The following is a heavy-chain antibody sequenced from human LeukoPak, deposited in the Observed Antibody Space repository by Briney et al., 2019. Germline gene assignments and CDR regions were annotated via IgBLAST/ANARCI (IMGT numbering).Heavy chain of an antibody. V-gene: IGHV3-21*01. Sequence: GGSLRLSCAASGFTFTDYSMTWVRQAPGKGLEWVSSISTVSTYTFYSDSVKGRFTISRDNRKNTLYLQMGSLSAEDTAVYYCARDGSGFYYYYYMDVWGRGTAVTVSS. CDR1: GFTFTDYS. D-gene: IGHD6-25*01. CDR3: ARDGSGFYYYYYMDV. J-gene: IGHJ6*03. CDR2: ISTVSTYT.